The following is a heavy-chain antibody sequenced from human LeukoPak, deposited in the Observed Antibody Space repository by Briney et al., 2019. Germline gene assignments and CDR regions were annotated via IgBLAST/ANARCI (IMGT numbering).Heavy chain of an antibody. CDR2: ISYDGSNK. V-gene: IGHV3-30-3*01. CDR3: ARVWGDTAMAPFDY. CDR1: GFTFSSYA. D-gene: IGHD5-18*01. J-gene: IGHJ4*02. Sequence: GGSLRLSCAASGFTFSSYAMHWVRQAPGKGLEWVAVISYDGSNKYYADSVKGRFTISRDNSKNTLYLQMNSLRAEDTAVYYCARVWGDTAMAPFDYWGQGTLVTVSS.